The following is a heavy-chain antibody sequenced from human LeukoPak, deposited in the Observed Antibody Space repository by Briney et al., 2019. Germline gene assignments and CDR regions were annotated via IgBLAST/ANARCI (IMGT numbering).Heavy chain of an antibody. CDR2: ISSSGSTI. D-gene: IGHD3-22*01. CDR3: AREGDSSGYSHFDY. Sequence: PGGSLRLSCAASGFTFSSYEMNWVRQAPGKGLEWVSYISSSGSTIYYADSVKGRFTISRDNAKNTLYLQMNSLRAEDTAVYYCAREGDSSGYSHFDYWGQGTLVTVSS. J-gene: IGHJ4*02. CDR1: GFTFSSYE. V-gene: IGHV3-48*03.